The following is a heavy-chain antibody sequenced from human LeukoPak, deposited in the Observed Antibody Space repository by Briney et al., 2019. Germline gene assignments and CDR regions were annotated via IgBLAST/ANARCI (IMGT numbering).Heavy chain of an antibody. CDR3: ARVSQVISNYDY. CDR1: GFTFSSYA. V-gene: IGHV3-23*01. Sequence: GGSLRLSCAASGFTFSSYAMSWVRQAPGKGLEWVSAISGSGGSTYYADSVKGRFTISRDNSKNTLYLQMNSLRAEDTAVYYCARVSQVISNYDYWGQGTLVTVSS. D-gene: IGHD4-11*01. CDR2: ISGSGGST. J-gene: IGHJ4*02.